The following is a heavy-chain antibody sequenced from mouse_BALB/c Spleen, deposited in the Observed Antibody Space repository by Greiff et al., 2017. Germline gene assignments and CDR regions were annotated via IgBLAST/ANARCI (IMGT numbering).Heavy chain of an antibody. V-gene: IGHV1-9*01. J-gene: IGHJ3*01. Sequence: VQVVESGAELMKPGASVKISCKATGYTFSSYWIEWVKQRPGHGLEWIGEILPGSGSTNYNEKFKGKATFTADTSSNTAYMQLSSLTSEDSAVYYCARIYDYDGPWFAYWGQGTLVTVSA. CDR3: ARIYDYDGPWFAY. D-gene: IGHD2-4*01. CDR2: ILPGSGST. CDR1: GYTFSSYW.